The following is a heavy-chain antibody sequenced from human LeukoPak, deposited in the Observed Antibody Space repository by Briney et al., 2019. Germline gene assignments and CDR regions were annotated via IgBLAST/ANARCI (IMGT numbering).Heavy chain of an antibody. CDR2: IRYDGSNK. V-gene: IGHV3-30*02. CDR1: GFTFSGYG. Sequence: QPGGSLRLSCAASGFTFSGYGMHWVRQAPGKGLEWVAFIRYDGSNKYYADSVKGRFTISRDNSKNTQYLQMNSLRADDTAVYYCAKDQWGGNYYTGKYFQHWGQGTLVTVSS. J-gene: IGHJ1*01. D-gene: IGHD1-26*01. CDR3: AKDQWGGNYYTGKYFQH.